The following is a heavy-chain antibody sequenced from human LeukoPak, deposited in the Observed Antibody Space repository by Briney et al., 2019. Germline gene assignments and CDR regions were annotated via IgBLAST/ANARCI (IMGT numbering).Heavy chain of an antibody. J-gene: IGHJ6*02. CDR3: ARDGITMEDYYYYGMDF. Sequence: ASVKVSCKASGYTFTSYYMHWVRQAPGQGLEWMGIINPSGGSTSYAQKFQGRVTMTRDTSTSTVYMELSSLRSEDTAVYYCARDGITMEDYYYYGMDFWGQGTTVTVSS. V-gene: IGHV1-46*01. CDR1: GYTFTSYY. D-gene: IGHD3-10*01. CDR2: INPSGGST.